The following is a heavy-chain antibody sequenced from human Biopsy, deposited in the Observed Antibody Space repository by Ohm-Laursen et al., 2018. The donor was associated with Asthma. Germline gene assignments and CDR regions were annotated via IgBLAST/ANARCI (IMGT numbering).Heavy chain of an antibody. CDR2: ISYDGSNK. D-gene: IGHD1-26*01. J-gene: IGHJ4*02. CDR3: ARDAWELQKPYAYYFDY. V-gene: IGHV3-30-3*01. Sequence: SLRLSCSAPGFTFSSYAMHWVRQAPGKGLEWVAVISYDGSNKYYADSVKGRFTISRDNSKNTLYLQMNSLRAEDTAVYYCARDAWELQKPYAYYFDYWGQGTLVTVSS. CDR1: GFTFSSYA.